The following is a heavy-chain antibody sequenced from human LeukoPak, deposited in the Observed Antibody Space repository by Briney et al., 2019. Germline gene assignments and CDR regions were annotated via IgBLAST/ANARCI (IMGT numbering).Heavy chain of an antibody. J-gene: IGHJ4*02. D-gene: IGHD1-26*01. CDR1: GFTFSSYV. Sequence: GGSLRLSCAASGFTFSSYVMHWVRQAPGKGLEWVAIISYDGSNQDYADSVKGRFTIARDNSHDTVQLRINSLRPEDTAVYYCATDAVGPTGYWGQGTLVAVSS. V-gene: IGHV3-30*01. CDR2: ISYDGSNQ. CDR3: ATDAVGPTGY.